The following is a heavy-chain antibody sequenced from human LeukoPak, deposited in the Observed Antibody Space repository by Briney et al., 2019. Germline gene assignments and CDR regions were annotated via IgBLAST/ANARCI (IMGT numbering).Heavy chain of an antibody. D-gene: IGHD2-15*01. CDR2: ICYSGST. V-gene: IGHV4-39*01. CDR1: GGSISSSSYC. Sequence: SETLSLTCTVSGGSISSSSYCWGWIRQPPGKGLEWIGSICYSGSTFYNPSLKSRVTLSVDTSKNQFSLKLSSVTAADTAVYYCARTEDFIPEDCFDPWGQGTLVTVSS. CDR3: ARTEDFIPEDCFDP. J-gene: IGHJ5*02.